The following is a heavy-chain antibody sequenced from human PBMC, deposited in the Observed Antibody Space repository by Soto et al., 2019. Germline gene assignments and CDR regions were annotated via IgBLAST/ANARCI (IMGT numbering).Heavy chain of an antibody. D-gene: IGHD6-19*01. CDR2: IKSKTDGGTT. V-gene: IGHV3-15*01. J-gene: IGHJ4*02. CDR3: TTAWIRAVAGRMDY. CDR1: GFTFSNAW. Sequence: PGRSLSLSCAAYGFTFSNAWMSWVRQAPGKGLEWVGRIKSKTDGGTTSYAAPVKGRFTIARDDSKNTLYLQMNSLQTEDTAVYYCTTAWIRAVAGRMDYWGQGTLVTVSS.